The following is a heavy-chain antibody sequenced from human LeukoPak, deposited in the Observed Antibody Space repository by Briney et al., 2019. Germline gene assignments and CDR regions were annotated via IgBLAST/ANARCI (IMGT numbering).Heavy chain of an antibody. CDR1: GDSVSSTRYY. CDR2: IYYSGTT. J-gene: IGHJ5*02. V-gene: IGHV4-39*01. Sequence: SETLSLTCTVSGDSVSSTRYYWGWIRQPPGKGLEWSGSIYYSGTTYYNPSLKSRVTILLDMSKNQFSLRLTSVTAADTAVYYCARYSYGGEDWFDPRGQGTLVTVSS. D-gene: IGHD3-16*01. CDR3: ARYSYGGEDWFDP.